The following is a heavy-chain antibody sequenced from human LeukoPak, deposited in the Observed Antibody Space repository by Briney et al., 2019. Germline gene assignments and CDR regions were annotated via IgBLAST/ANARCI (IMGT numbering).Heavy chain of an antibody. J-gene: IGHJ4*02. CDR1: GFTLRSYT. CDR2: IGISSNKI. D-gene: IGHD5-18*01. CDR3: AKDVRGGDTATEPIDN. V-gene: IGHV3-21*04. Sequence: GGSLRLSCAASGFTLRSYTMNWVRQAPGKGLEWVSSIGISSNKIYYADSVKGRFTISRDNSKNTLYLQMSSLRAEDTAVYYCAKDVRGGDTATEPIDNWGQGTLVTVSS.